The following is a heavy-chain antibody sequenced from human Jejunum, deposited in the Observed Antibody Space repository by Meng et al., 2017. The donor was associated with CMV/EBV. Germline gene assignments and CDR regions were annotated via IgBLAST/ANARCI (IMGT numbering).Heavy chain of an antibody. Sequence: GFTFSSYWMHWVRQAPGKGPVWVSRISTDGRSTTYADSVKGRFTISRDNAKNTLYLQMNSLRAEDTAVYYCVMTTSYYYYGMDVWGQGTTVTVSS. D-gene: IGHD4-11*01. V-gene: IGHV3-74*01. CDR2: ISTDGRST. CDR1: GFTFSSYW. J-gene: IGHJ6*02. CDR3: VMTTSYYYYGMDV.